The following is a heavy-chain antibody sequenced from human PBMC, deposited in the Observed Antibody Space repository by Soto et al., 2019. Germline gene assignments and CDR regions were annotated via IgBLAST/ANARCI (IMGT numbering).Heavy chain of an antibody. V-gene: IGHV4-4*07. CDR1: SGSISSFY. D-gene: IGHD6-13*01. Sequence: SETLSLTRTVSSGSISSFYWSLIRQPAGKGLEWIGRIYSGTRNTYNPPLKSRVTMAVDTSKNQFSLRLSSVPAADTAMYYCARGSSRGDYWGQGDLVTVSS. J-gene: IGHJ4*02. CDR2: IYSGTRN. CDR3: ARGSSRGDY.